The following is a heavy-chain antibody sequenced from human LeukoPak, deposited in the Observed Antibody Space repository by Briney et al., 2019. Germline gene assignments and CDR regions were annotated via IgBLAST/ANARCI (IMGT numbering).Heavy chain of an antibody. D-gene: IGHD6-19*01. Sequence: PSETLSLTCTVSGGSISSYYWSWIRQPAGNGLEWIGRIYTSGSTNYNPSLKSRVTMSVDTSKNQFSLKLSSVTAADTAVYYCARGYSSGWYLAFDIWGQGTMVTVSS. CDR3: ARGYSSGWYLAFDI. V-gene: IGHV4-4*07. CDR2: IYTSGST. J-gene: IGHJ3*02. CDR1: GGSISSYY.